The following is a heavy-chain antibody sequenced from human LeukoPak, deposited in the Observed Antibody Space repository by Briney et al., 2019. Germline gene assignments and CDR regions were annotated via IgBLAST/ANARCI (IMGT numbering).Heavy chain of an antibody. CDR2: MSPNSGYT. V-gene: IGHV1-8*01. Sequence: VRQAXGXXLEXVGWMSPNSGYTGYAPKFQGRVTMSRDASIGTAYMELNSLRSDDTAVYFCARNLYGTGDFDYWGQGTPVTVSS. D-gene: IGHD7-27*01. J-gene: IGHJ4*02. CDR3: ARNLYGTGDFDY.